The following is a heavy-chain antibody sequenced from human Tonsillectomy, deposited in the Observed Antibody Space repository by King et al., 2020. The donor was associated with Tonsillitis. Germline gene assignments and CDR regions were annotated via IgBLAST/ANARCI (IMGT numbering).Heavy chain of an antibody. CDR1: GYTFIGYD. D-gene: IGHD6-13*01. Sequence: VQLVESGAEVKKPGASVKVSCKASGYTFIGYDIHWVRQAPGQGLEWMGWINPNSGGTKYAQQFQGRVTMTRDTSIRTAYMELSRLKSDDTAVYYCARVLIAAAGLYYYGMDVWGQGTTVTVSS. V-gene: IGHV1-2*02. CDR2: INPNSGGT. CDR3: ARVLIAAAGLYYYGMDV. J-gene: IGHJ6*02.